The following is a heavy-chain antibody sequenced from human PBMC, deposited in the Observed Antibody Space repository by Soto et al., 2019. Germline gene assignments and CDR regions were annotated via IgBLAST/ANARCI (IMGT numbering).Heavy chain of an antibody. Sequence: SETLSLTCTVSGGSISSSSYYWGWIRQPPGKGLEWIGSTYTSGSTNYNPSLKSRVTMSVDTSKNQFSLKLSSVTAADTAVYYCARVVVVAAKGWFDPWGQGTLVTVSS. V-gene: IGHV4-39*07. CDR1: GGSISSSSYY. J-gene: IGHJ5*02. D-gene: IGHD2-15*01. CDR3: ARVVVVAAKGWFDP. CDR2: TYTSGST.